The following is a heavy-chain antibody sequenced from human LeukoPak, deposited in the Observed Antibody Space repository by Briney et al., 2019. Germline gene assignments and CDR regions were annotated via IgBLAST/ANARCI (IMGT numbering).Heavy chain of an antibody. CDR1: GGSINSYY. D-gene: IGHD6-13*01. J-gene: IGHJ4*02. CDR2: IYYSGST. CDR3: ARVTGYMTEDYFDY. Sequence: SETLSLACTVSGGSINSYYWSWIRQPPGKGLEWIGYIYYSGSTNYNPSLKSRVTISVDTSKNQFSLRLSSVTAADTAVYYCARVTGYMTEDYFDYWGQGTLITVSS. V-gene: IGHV4-59*01.